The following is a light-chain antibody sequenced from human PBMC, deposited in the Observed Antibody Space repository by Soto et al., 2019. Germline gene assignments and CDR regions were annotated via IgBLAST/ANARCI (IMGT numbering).Light chain of an antibody. CDR3: QSYDSSLSGPFYV. CDR1: SSNIGAGYD. Sequence: QSVLTQPPSVSGAPGHRVTISCTGSSSNIGAGYDVHWYQQLPGTAPNPLINGNSNRPPGVPDLFSGSNSGTAASLSITGLQAEDEADYYCQSYDSSLSGPFYVFGTGTKLTVL. V-gene: IGLV1-40*01. CDR2: GNS. J-gene: IGLJ1*01.